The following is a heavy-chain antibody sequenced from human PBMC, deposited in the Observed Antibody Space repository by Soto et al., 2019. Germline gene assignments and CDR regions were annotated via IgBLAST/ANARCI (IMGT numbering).Heavy chain of an antibody. D-gene: IGHD4-17*01. Sequence: QLQLQESGPGLVRPSETLSLTCTVSGGSISSSSYYWGWIRQPPGKGLEWIGNIYYSGSTYYNPSLKRRVTISVDTSKNQFSLKLSSVTAADTAVYYCARDYGDYNFDYWGQGTLVTVSS. V-gene: IGHV4-39*01. CDR3: ARDYGDYNFDY. J-gene: IGHJ4*02. CDR1: GGSISSSSYY. CDR2: IYYSGST.